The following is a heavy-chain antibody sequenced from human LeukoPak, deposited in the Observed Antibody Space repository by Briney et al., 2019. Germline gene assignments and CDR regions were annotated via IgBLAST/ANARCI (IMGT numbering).Heavy chain of an antibody. CDR2: ISGSGGST. Sequence: GASLRLSCAASGFTFRSYAMSWVRQAPGKGLEWVSAISGSGGSTYYADSVKGRFTISRDNSKNTLYLQMNSLRAEDTAVYYCAKDRRGWLQSNFDYWGQGTLVTVSS. D-gene: IGHD5-24*01. CDR1: GFTFRSYA. J-gene: IGHJ4*02. V-gene: IGHV3-23*01. CDR3: AKDRRGWLQSNFDY.